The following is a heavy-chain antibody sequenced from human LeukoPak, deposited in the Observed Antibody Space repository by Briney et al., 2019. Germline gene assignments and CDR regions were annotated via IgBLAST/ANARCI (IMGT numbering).Heavy chain of an antibody. CDR2: IIPIFGTA. J-gene: IGHJ6*03. V-gene: IGHV1-69*05. CDR3: ARGYDSSGYYLNYMDV. D-gene: IGHD3-22*01. CDR1: GGTFSSYA. Sequence: ASVKVSCKASGGTFSSYAISWVRQAPGQGLEWMGGIIPIFGTANYAQKFQGRVTITTDESTSTAYMELSSLRSEDTAVYYCARGYDSSGYYLNYMDVWGKGTTVTVSS.